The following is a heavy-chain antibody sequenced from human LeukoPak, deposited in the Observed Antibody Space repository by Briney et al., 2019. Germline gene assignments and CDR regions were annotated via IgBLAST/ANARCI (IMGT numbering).Heavy chain of an antibody. CDR1: GGSISSSSYY. V-gene: IGHV4-39*07. CDR3: ASLESDKGHSGLDY. J-gene: IGHJ4*02. Sequence: SETLSLTCTVSGGSISSSSYYWGWIRQPPGKGLEWIGSIYYSGSTYYNPSLKSRVTISVDTSKNQFSLKLSSVTAADTAVYYCASLESDKGHSGLDYWGQGTLVTVSS. D-gene: IGHD3-10*01. CDR2: IYYSGST.